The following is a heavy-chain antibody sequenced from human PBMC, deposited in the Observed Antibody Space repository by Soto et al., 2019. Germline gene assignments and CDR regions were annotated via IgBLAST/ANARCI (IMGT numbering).Heavy chain of an antibody. Sequence: SETLSLTCTVSGGSIRTYYWTWIRQPPGKGLEWLWYISYSVNSNYNPSLKSRVSISVDTSRNQFSLKLSSVTAADTAVYYCAREAAANIYYYYGMDVWGQGTTVTVSS. D-gene: IGHD2-2*01. J-gene: IGHJ6*02. CDR2: ISYSVNS. CDR1: GGSIRTYY. V-gene: IGHV4-59*12. CDR3: AREAAANIYYYYGMDV.